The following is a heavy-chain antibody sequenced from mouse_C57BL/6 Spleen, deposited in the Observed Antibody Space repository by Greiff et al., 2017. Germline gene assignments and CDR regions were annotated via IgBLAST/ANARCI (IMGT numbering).Heavy chain of an antibody. CDR1: GYSFTGYY. V-gene: IGHV1-42*01. CDR3: ARLTTVVVFDY. Sequence: EVQLQQSGPELVKPGASVKISCKASGYSFTGYYMNWVKQSPEKSLEWIGEINPSTGGTTYNQKFKAKATLTVDKSSSTAYMQLKSLTSEDSAVYYCARLTTVVVFDYWGQGTTLTVSA. J-gene: IGHJ2*01. D-gene: IGHD1-1*01. CDR2: INPSTGGT.